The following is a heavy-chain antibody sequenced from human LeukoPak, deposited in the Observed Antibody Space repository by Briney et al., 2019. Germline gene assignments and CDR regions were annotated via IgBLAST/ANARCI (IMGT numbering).Heavy chain of an antibody. V-gene: IGHV4-30-4*01. CDR1: GGSISSGDYY. CDR2: IYYSGST. CDR3: ARNLATRGYGMDV. D-gene: IGHD5-12*01. Sequence: SQTLSLTCTVSGGSISSGDYYWSWIRQPPGKGLEWIGYIYYSGSTYYNPSLKSRVTISVDRSKNQFSLKLSSVTAADTAVYYCARNLATRGYGMDVWGQGTTVTVSS. J-gene: IGHJ6*02.